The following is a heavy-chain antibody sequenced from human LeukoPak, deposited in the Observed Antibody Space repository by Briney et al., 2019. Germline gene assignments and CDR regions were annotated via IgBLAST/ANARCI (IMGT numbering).Heavy chain of an antibody. D-gene: IGHD1-14*01. J-gene: IGHJ4*02. CDR2: ISYDGSNK. CDR1: GFTFSSYA. Sequence: GRSPRLSCAASGFTFSSYAMHWVRQAPGKGLESVAVISYDGSNKYYADSVKGRFTISRDNSKNTLYLQMNSLRAEDTAVYYCARDLTPYGPPFDYWGQGTLVTVSS. V-gene: IGHV3-30-3*01. CDR3: ARDLTPYGPPFDY.